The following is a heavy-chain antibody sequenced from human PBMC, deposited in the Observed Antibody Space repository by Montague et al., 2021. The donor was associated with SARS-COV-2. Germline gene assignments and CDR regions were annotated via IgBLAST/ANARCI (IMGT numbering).Heavy chain of an antibody. Sequence: SETLSLTCAVYGESFSGFHWTWIRQPPGKGLEWIGEIDHRGSNNYNPSLKSRVTISVDTSKNQFSLRLNSVTAADTGVYYCARGHKGTTMVVVVMVGAQFYFDYWGQGRLVTVSS. CDR2: IDHRGSN. V-gene: IGHV4-34*01. CDR3: ARGHKGTTMVVVVMVGAQFYFDY. CDR1: GESFSGFH. D-gene: IGHD3-22*01. J-gene: IGHJ4*02.